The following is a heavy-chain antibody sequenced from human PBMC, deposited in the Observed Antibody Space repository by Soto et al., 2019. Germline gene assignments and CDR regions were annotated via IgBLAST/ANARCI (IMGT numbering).Heavy chain of an antibody. J-gene: IGHJ5*01. CDR2: ITNRCSHT. V-gene: IGHV3-21*01. D-gene: IGHD2-15*01. Sequence: EVQLVESGGGLVKPGESLRLSCAASGFSFSSYTMNWVSQAPGKGLQWVSSITNRCSHTYSADSVKGRFTISRDNDKNSLYLQMNNLRAEDTAIYFCARAHEVAWFDSWGLGTLVTVTS. CDR1: GFSFSSYT. CDR3: ARAHEVAWFDS.